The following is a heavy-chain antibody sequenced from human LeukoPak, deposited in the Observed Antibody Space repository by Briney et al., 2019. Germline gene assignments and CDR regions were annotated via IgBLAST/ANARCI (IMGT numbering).Heavy chain of an antibody. J-gene: IGHJ4*02. CDR3: ARDLFGIVGASDY. CDR1: GHSISGAYY. D-gene: IGHD1-26*01. CDR2: ISQSGTT. V-gene: IGHV4-38-2*02. Sequence: SETLSLTCTVSGHSISGAYYWGWIRPPPGKGLEWIGSISQSGTTYYNPSLKSRITISVDTSKKQFSLKLSSVTAADTAVYYCARDLFGIVGASDYWGQGTLVTVSS.